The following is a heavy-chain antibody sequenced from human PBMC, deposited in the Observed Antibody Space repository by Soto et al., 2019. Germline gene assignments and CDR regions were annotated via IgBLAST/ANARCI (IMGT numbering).Heavy chain of an antibody. D-gene: IGHD3-10*01. J-gene: IGHJ6*02. V-gene: IGHV3-23*01. CDR2: ISGSGGST. CDR3: AKDPPGEGFYYYGMDV. CDR1: GFTFSSYA. Sequence: PGGSLRLSCAASGFTFSSYAMSWVRQAPGKGLEWVSAISGSGGSTYYADSEKGRFTISRDNSKNTLYLQMNSLRAEDTAVYYCAKDPPGEGFYYYGMDVWGQGTTVTVSS.